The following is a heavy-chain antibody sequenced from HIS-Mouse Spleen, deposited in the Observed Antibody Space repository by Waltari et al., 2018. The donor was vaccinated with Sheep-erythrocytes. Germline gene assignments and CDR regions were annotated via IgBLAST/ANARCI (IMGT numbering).Heavy chain of an antibody. CDR3: ARVPPGYYDFWSGPTGPRWFDP. J-gene: IGHJ5*02. V-gene: IGHV4-39*07. Sequence: QLQLQESGPGLVKPSETLSLTCTVSGGSISSSSYYWGWIRQPPGEGLELIGSIYYSGSTYYNPSLKSRVTISVDTSKNQFSLKLSSVTAADTAVYYCARVPPGYYDFWSGPTGPRWFDPWGQGTLVTVSS. CDR1: GGSISSSSYY. D-gene: IGHD3-3*01. CDR2: IYYSGST.